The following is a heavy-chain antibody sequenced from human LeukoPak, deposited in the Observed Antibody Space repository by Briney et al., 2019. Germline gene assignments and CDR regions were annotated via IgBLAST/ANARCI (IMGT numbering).Heavy chain of an antibody. CDR1: GGSISSYY. J-gene: IGHJ6*03. CDR3: ARDNIVVVPAAISLYYYYYYMDV. CDR2: IYTSGST. D-gene: IGHD2-2*01. Sequence: PSETLSLTCTVSGGSISSYYWSWIRQPAGMGLEWIGRIYTSGSTNYNPSLKSRVTMSVDTSKNQFSLKLSSVTAADTAVYYCARDNIVVVPAAISLYYYYYYMDVWGKGTTVTVSS. V-gene: IGHV4-4*07.